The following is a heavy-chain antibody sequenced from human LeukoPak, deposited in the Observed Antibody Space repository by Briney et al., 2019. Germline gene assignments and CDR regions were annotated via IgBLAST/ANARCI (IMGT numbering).Heavy chain of an antibody. J-gene: IGHJ6*02. V-gene: IGHV1-2*04. Sequence: ASVRVSCEASGYPFNAYFIHWVRQAPGQGLEWMGWINPNSGGTKYAQKFQGWVTMTRDTSINTAYMELSRLRSDDTAVYYCARDAGPYYYYGMDVWGQGTTVTVSS. D-gene: IGHD6-13*01. CDR3: ARDAGPYYYYGMDV. CDR1: GYPFNAYF. CDR2: INPNSGGT.